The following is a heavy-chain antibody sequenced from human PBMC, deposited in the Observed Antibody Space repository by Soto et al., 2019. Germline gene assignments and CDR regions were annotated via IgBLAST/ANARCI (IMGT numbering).Heavy chain of an antibody. Sequence: QPGGSLRLSCAASGFTLSSYAMHWVRQAPGKGLEWVAVISYDGSNKYYADSVKGRFTISRDNSKNTLYLQMNSLRAEDTAVYYCARVKGSGWYRYFDYWGQGPWSPSPQ. V-gene: IGHV3-30-3*01. J-gene: IGHJ4*02. CDR1: GFTLSSYA. CDR3: ARVKGSGWYRYFDY. D-gene: IGHD6-19*01. CDR2: ISYDGSNK.